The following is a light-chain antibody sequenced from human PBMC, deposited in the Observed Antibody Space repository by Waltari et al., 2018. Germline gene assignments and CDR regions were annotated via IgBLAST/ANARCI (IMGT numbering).Light chain of an antibody. CDR3: QQYNNWPYT. CDR2: GAS. Sequence: EIVMTQSPATLSVSPGARATISCRASQTISTNLDWYQQQPGQAPRLRIYGASTRATGIPARFSGSGSGTEFTLTISSLQSEDFAVYYCQQYNNWPYTFGQGTKLQIK. V-gene: IGKV3-15*01. J-gene: IGKJ2*01. CDR1: QTISTN.